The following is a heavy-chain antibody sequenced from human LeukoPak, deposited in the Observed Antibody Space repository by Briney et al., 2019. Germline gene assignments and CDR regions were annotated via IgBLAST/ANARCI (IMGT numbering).Heavy chain of an antibody. CDR1: GFTFSSYE. D-gene: IGHD3-22*01. Sequence: GGSLRLSCAASGFTFSSYEMNWVRQAPGKGLEWVSYISSSGSTIYYADSVKGRFTISRDNAKNSLYLQMNSLRAEDTAVYYCARAAITMIVVVTENWYFDLWGRGTLVTVSS. CDR3: ARAAITMIVVVTENWYFDL. CDR2: ISSSGSTI. J-gene: IGHJ2*01. V-gene: IGHV3-48*03.